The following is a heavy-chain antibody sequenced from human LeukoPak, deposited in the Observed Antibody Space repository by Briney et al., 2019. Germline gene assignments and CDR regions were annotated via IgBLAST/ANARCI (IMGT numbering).Heavy chain of an antibody. CDR1: GFTFSSYW. D-gene: IGHD1-7*01. V-gene: IGHV3-7*01. J-gene: IGHJ5*02. CDR3: ARVNGWNYHWFDP. CDR2: IKQDGSEK. Sequence: PGGSLRLSCAASGFTFSSYWMSWVRQAPGKGLEWVANIKQDGSEKYYVDSVKGRFTISRDNAKNSLYLQMNSLRAEDTAVYYCARVNGWNYHWFDPWGQGTLVTVSS.